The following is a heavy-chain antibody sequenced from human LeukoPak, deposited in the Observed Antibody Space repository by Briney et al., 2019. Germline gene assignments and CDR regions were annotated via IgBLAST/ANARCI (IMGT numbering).Heavy chain of an antibody. CDR2: ISYDGRNK. CDR1: GFIFSSYG. D-gene: IGHD4-17*01. V-gene: IGHV3-30*03. J-gene: IGHJ4*02. CDR3: AREHVTSFDY. Sequence: GGSLRLSCAASGFIFSSYGMHWVRQAPGKGLEWVAVISYDGRNKYCADSVKGRFTISRDNSKNTLYLQMNSLRAEDTAVYYCAREHVTSFDYWGQGTLVTVSS.